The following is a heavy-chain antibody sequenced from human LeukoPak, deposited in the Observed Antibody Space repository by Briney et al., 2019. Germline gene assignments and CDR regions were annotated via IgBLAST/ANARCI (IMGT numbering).Heavy chain of an antibody. CDR3: ARYYYGSGSSPFDY. CDR2: ITADGTNK. Sequence: AGGSLRLSCAASGFTFSSYEINWVRQAPGKGLEWVSYITADGTNKYDADSVKGRFTISRDNAKNSLYLQMNSLRAEDTTVYYCARYYYGSGSSPFDYWVQGTLVTVSS. J-gene: IGHJ4*02. CDR1: GFTFSSYE. D-gene: IGHD3-10*01. V-gene: IGHV3-48*03.